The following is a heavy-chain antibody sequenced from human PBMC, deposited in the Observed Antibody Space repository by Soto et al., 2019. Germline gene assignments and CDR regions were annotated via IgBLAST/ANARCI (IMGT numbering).Heavy chain of an antibody. CDR1: GVLFSTYG. CDR3: ARAVGPFDF. Sequence: GLCCAACGVLFSTYGVDGVRQAPGKGLEWVAVIWYDGSNKYYADSVRGRFTISRDNSKDTLYLQMNSLRAEDTAVYYCARAVGPFDFWGQGTLVTVSS. V-gene: IGHV3-33*01. CDR2: IWYDGSNK. J-gene: IGHJ3*01.